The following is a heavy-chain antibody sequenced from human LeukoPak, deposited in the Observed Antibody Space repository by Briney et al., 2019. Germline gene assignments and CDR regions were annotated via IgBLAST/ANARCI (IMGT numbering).Heavy chain of an antibody. CDR2: IIPIFGTA. D-gene: IGHD3-22*01. CDR3: AREYYDSSGYLNAFDI. V-gene: IGHV1-69*13. J-gene: IGHJ3*02. CDR1: GGTFSSYA. Sequence: GASVKVSCKASGGTFSSYAISWVRQAPGQGLEWMGGIIPIFGTANYAQKFQGRVTITADESTSTAYMGLSSLRSEDTAVYYCAREYYDSSGYLNAFDIWGQGTMVTASS.